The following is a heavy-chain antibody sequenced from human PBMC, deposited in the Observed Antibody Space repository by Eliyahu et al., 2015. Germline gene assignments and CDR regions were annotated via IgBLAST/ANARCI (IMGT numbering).Heavy chain of an antibody. J-gene: IGHJ4*02. Sequence: QLXLQESGPGLVKPSETLSLTXTVXGGSIRSXSYYXGWIRQPPGKGLEWIGXIYXSGSTYHNPSLKSRVTISVDTSKNQFSLKLSSVTAADTAVYYCARLSGSGWYYYFDYWGQGTLVTVSS. V-gene: IGHV4-39*01. CDR2: IYXSGST. CDR1: GGSIRSXSYY. D-gene: IGHD6-19*01. CDR3: ARLSGSGWYYYFDY.